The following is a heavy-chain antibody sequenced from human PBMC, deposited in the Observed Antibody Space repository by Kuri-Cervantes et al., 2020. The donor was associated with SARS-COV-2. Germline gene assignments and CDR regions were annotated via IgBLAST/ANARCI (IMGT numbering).Heavy chain of an antibody. J-gene: IGHJ6*03. CDR2: IYHSGST. CDR1: GGSISSGGYY. D-gene: IGHD2-2*01. V-gene: IGHV4-30-2*01. Sequence: LRLSCTVSGGSISSGGYYWSWIRQPPGKGLEWIGYIYHSGSTYYNPSLKSRVTISVDRSKNQFSLKLISVTAADTAVYYCARAPGRDCSSTSCYRVPDYYYMDVWGKGTTVTVSS. CDR3: ARAPGRDCSSTSCYRVPDYYYMDV.